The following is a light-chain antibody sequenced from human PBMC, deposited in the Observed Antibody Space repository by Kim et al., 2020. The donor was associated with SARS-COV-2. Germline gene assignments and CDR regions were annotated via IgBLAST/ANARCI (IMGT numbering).Light chain of an antibody. Sequence: PGERATLSCRASQSVSSIYLAWYQQKPGQAPRLLIYGASSRATGIPDRFSGSGSGTDFTLTISRLEPEDFAVYYCQQYGSSPLITFGQGTRLEIK. CDR1: QSVSSIY. J-gene: IGKJ5*01. V-gene: IGKV3-20*01. CDR2: GAS. CDR3: QQYGSSPLIT.